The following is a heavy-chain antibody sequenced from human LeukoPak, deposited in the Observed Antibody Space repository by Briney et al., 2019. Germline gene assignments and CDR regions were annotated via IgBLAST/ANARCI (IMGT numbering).Heavy chain of an antibody. Sequence: SETLSLTCTVSGGSISSSSYYWGWIRQPPGKGLEWIGSIYNSGSTYYNPSLKSRVTISVDTSKNQFSLKLSSVTAADTAVNYCARDHDFWSGYNWFDPWGQGTLVTVSS. CDR3: ARDHDFWSGYNWFDP. D-gene: IGHD3-3*01. CDR2: IYNSGST. V-gene: IGHV4-39*07. CDR1: GGSISSSSYY. J-gene: IGHJ5*02.